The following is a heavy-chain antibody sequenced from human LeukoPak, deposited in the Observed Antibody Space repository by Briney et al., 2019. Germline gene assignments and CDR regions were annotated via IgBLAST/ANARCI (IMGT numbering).Heavy chain of an antibody. CDR2: MNPNSGNT. V-gene: IGHV1-8*01. J-gene: IGHJ5*02. D-gene: IGHD6-13*01. CDR3: ARGPLPSGYSGFVT. CDR1: GYTFTSYD. Sequence: ASVKVSCKASGYTFTSYDINCVRQDTGQGLEWMGWMNPNSGNTGYAQKFQGRVTMTRNTSISTAYMELSSLRTEDTAVYYCARGPLPSGYSGFVTWGQGTLGTVSS.